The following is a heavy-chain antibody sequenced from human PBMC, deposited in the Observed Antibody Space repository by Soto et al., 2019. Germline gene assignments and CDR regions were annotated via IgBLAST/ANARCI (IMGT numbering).Heavy chain of an antibody. CDR3: AKDRGLVLSFYFDY. CDR2: ISWNSGSM. Sequence: EVQLVESGGGLVQPGRSLRLCCAASGFTFDDYAMHWVRQAPGKGLEWVSGISWNSGSMGYADSVKGRFTISRDNAKNSLYLQMNSLRAEDTALYYCAKDRGLVLSFYFDYWGQGTLVTVSS. CDR1: GFTFDDYA. D-gene: IGHD6-19*01. J-gene: IGHJ4*02. V-gene: IGHV3-9*01.